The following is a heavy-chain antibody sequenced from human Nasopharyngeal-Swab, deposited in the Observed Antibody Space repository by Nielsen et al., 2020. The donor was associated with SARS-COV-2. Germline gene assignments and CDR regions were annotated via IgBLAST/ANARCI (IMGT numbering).Heavy chain of an antibody. CDR1: GFTVTNNY. CDR2: IYASGDT. J-gene: IGHJ4*02. D-gene: IGHD1-20*01. V-gene: IGHV3-53*01. CDR3: AAPLTGLHY. Sequence: GESLKISCAASGFTVTNNYMTWVRQVPGKGLEWISHIYASGDTHTADAVKGRFTISSDSSENTLYLEMNNLTPDDAATYYCAAPLTGLHYWGQGTLVTVSS.